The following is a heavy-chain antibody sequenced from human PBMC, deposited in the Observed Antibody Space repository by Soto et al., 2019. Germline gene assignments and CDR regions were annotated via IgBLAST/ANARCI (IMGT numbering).Heavy chain of an antibody. Sequence: EVQLLESGGGLVQPGGSLRLSCAASGFTFSNYAMSWVRQAPGKGLEWVSAISGSGGSTFHADSVKGRFTISRDNSKNTRYLQMNSLRAEDTAVYYCAKGLSSGWYRPFDPWGQGTLVTVSS. J-gene: IGHJ5*02. V-gene: IGHV3-23*01. CDR3: AKGLSSGWYRPFDP. CDR1: GFTFSNYA. D-gene: IGHD6-19*01. CDR2: ISGSGGST.